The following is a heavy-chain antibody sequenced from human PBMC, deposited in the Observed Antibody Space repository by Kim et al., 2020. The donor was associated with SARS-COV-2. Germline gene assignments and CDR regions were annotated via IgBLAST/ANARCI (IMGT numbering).Heavy chain of an antibody. J-gene: IGHJ4*02. CDR1: GITFSNHD. D-gene: IGHD2-2*01. CDR2: ISNTGGIT. CDR3: WWGWYQLPA. Sequence: GGSLRLSCVASGITFSNHDMSWVRQTPGKGLEWVSRISNTGGITNYADSVKGRFTISRDNSKNTLYLQMSSLRAEDTAIYYWWWGWYQLPAGGQGTLVTV. V-gene: IGHV3-23*01.